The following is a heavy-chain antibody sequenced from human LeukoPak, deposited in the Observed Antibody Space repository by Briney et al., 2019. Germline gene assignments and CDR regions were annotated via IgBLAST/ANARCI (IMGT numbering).Heavy chain of an antibody. D-gene: IGHD7-27*01. CDR3: ARSALGWLDS. J-gene: IGHJ5*01. Sequence: GGSLRLSCAASGFTFSSYSMNWVRQAPGKGLEWVASIDQDGSDKFSVDSVKGRFTISRDNAKNSMYLQMKSLKVEDTAVYYCARSALGWLDSWGQGALVTVSS. V-gene: IGHV3-7*01. CDR2: IDQDGSDK. CDR1: GFTFSSYS.